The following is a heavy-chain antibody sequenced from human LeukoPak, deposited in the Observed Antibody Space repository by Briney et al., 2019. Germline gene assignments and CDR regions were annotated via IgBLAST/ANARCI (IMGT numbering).Heavy chain of an antibody. V-gene: IGHV3-20*04. CDR3: AREGAYYYDSSGSEGAFDI. J-gene: IGHJ3*02. CDR1: GFTFDDYG. Sequence: PGGSLRLSCAASGFTFDDYGMSWVRQAPGKGLGWVSGINWNGGSTGYADSVKGRFTISRDNAKNSLYLQMNSLRAEDTALYYCAREGAYYYDSSGSEGAFDIWGQGTMVTVSS. CDR2: INWNGGST. D-gene: IGHD3-22*01.